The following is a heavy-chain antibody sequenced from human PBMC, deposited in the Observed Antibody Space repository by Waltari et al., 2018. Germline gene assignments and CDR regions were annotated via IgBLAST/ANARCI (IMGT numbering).Heavy chain of an antibody. D-gene: IGHD3-22*01. CDR3: ARGRYYDSSGYYPYYYYYYGMDV. V-gene: IGHV4-34*01. J-gene: IGHJ6*02. CDR1: GGSFSGYY. Sequence: QVQLQQWGAGLLKPSETLSLTCAVYGGSFSGYYWSWTRQRPGKGLEWLGEINHSGSTNYNPSLKSRVTISVDTSKNQFSLKLSSVTAADTAVYYCARGRYYDSSGYYPYYYYYYGMDVWGQGTTVTVSS. CDR2: INHSGST.